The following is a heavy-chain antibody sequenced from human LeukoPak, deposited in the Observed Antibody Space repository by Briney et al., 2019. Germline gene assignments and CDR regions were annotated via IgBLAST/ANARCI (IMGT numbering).Heavy chain of an antibody. D-gene: IGHD3-22*01. J-gene: IGHJ4*02. CDR3: TTLYDSSGYYSFIDY. V-gene: IGHV3-15*01. Sequence: PGRSLRLSRAASGFTFSNAWMSWARPPPGKGLEWVGSIKRKTDGGTTDYAAPVKCRFTISRDDSKNTLYLQMNSLKTEDTAVYYCTTLYDSSGYYSFIDYWGQGTLVTVSS. CDR2: IKRKTDGGTT. CDR1: GFTFSNAW.